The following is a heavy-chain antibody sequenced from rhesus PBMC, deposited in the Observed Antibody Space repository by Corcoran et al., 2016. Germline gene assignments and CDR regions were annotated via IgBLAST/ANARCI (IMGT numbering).Heavy chain of an antibody. D-gene: IGHD2-15*01. V-gene: IGHV1-200*01. J-gene: IGHJ4*01. CDR3: ARGCSSTYCSSRVPFDY. Sequence: QVQLVQSGAEVKKPGTSVKLSCKASGYTFTSYYINWVRQAPGQVLEWMGWINPSKGNTGYAQKFQGRVTMIRDTSTSTAYMELNSLRSEDTAVYYCARGCSSTYCSSRVPFDYWGQGVLVTVSS. CDR2: INPSKGNT. CDR1: GYTFTSYY.